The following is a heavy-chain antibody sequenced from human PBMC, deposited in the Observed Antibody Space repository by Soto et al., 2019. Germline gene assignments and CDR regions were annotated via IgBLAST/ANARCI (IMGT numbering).Heavy chain of an antibody. J-gene: IGHJ4*02. CDR2: ISGSGDTT. D-gene: IGHD6-19*01. Sequence: GGSLRLSCAASGFTFSTHAMNRVRQAPGKGLEWVSAISGSGDTTYYADSVKGRFTVSRDNSKNTLYLQMNSLRAEDTAVFYCAKERSSGWSFDYWGPGTLVTVSS. V-gene: IGHV3-23*01. CDR3: AKERSSGWSFDY. CDR1: GFTFSTHA.